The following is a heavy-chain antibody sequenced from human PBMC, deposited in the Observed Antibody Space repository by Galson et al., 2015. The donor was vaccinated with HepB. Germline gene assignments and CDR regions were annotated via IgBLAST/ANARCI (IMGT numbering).Heavy chain of an antibody. J-gene: IGHJ4*02. Sequence: CAISGDSVSSTSATWNWIRQSPSRGLEWLGRTYYKSKYYNDYAVSVRSRITINPDTFKNQFSLQLSSVTPEDTAVYYCARGWGITMVRGLPYYLDSWGQGTLVTVSS. V-gene: IGHV6-1*01. CDR2: TYYKSKYYN. CDR3: ARGWGITMVRGLPYYLDS. CDR1: GDSVSSTSAT. D-gene: IGHD3-10*01.